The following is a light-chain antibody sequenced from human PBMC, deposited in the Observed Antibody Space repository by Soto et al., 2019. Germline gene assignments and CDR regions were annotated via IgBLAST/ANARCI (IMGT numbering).Light chain of an antibody. Sequence: QSVLTQPASVSGSPGQSITISCTGSSNDVGGYNYVSWYQQHPGQAPKLIIYEVSDRPSGVSPRFSGSKSGNTASLTISGLQVEYEADYFCTSYTSTLPYVFGSGTKLTVL. CDR2: EVS. V-gene: IGLV2-14*01. CDR3: TSYTSTLPYV. CDR1: SNDVGGYNY. J-gene: IGLJ1*01.